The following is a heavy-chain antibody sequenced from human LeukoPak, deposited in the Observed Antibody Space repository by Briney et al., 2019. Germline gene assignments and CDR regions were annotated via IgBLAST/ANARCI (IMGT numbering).Heavy chain of an antibody. D-gene: IGHD1-26*01. V-gene: IGHV5-51*01. CDR2: IYPGDSDT. J-gene: IGHJ6*03. Sequence: GESLKISCKGSGHTFISYWIGWVRQMPGKGLEWMGIIYPGDSDTRYSPSFQGQVTISADKSISTAYLQWNSLKASDTAMYYCARHESRRGYYYMDVWGKGTTVTVSS. CDR3: ARHESRRGYYYMDV. CDR1: GHTFISYW.